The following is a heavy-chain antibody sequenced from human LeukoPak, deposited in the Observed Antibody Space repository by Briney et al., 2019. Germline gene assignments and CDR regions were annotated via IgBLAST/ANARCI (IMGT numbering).Heavy chain of an antibody. CDR1: GFTFSSYE. CDR3: AKVGNYYDSSGYQQPGQLDL. V-gene: IGHV3-48*03. J-gene: IGHJ2*01. CDR2: ISSSGSTI. Sequence: PGGSLRLSCAASGFTFSSYEMNWVRQAPGKGLEWVSYISSSGSTIYYADSVKGRFTISRDNSKNTLYLQMNSLRAEDTAVYYCAKVGNYYDSSGYQQPGQLDLWGRGTLVTVSS. D-gene: IGHD3-22*01.